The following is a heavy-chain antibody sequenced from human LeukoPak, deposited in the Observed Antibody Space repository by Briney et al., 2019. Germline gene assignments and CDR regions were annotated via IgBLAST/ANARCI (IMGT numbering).Heavy chain of an antibody. Sequence: GGSLRLSCAASGFTFSSYGMHWVRQAPGKGLEWVAVTSSDLNVKLYADSVKGRFTISRDNSRSTLYLQMNSLRSEDTAIYYCAREGYYGSGSPPSLYFDYWGQGTLVTVSS. D-gene: IGHD3-10*01. V-gene: IGHV3-30*03. CDR2: TSSDLNVK. J-gene: IGHJ4*02. CDR1: GFTFSSYG. CDR3: AREGYYGSGSPPSLYFDY.